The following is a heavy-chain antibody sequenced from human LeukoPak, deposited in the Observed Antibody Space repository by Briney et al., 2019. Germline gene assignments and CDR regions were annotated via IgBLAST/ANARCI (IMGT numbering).Heavy chain of an antibody. CDR2: IYYSGST. CDR3: ARESNWDAFDI. Sequence: SETLSLTCTVSGGSVSSGSSYWSWIRQPPGKGLEWIGYIYYSGSTNYNPSLKSRVTISLDTSKSYFSLKLSSVTAADTAVYYCARESNWDAFDIWGQGTMVTVSS. J-gene: IGHJ3*02. D-gene: IGHD1-1*01. V-gene: IGHV4-61*03. CDR1: GGSVSSGSSY.